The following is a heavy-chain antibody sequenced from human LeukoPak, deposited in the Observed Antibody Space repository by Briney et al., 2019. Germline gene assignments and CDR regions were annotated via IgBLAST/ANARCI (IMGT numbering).Heavy chain of an antibody. D-gene: IGHD6-19*01. V-gene: IGHV4-39*07. CDR2: IYYSGST. CDR1: GDSISSSSYY. CDR3: ARVAVAGDYYYYGMDV. Sequence: SETLSLTCTVSGDSISSSSYYWGWIRQPPGKGLEWIGSIYYSGSTYYNPSLKSRVTISVDTSKNQFSPKLSSVTAADTAVYYCARVAVAGDYYYYGMDVWGQGTTVTVSS. J-gene: IGHJ6*02.